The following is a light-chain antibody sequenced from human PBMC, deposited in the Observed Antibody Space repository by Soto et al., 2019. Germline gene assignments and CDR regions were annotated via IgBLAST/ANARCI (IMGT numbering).Light chain of an antibody. CDR2: EVS. Sequence: QSALTQPASVSGSPGQSITISCTGTSSDVGGYNYVSWYQQHPGKAPKLIIYEVSNRPSGVSNRFSGSKSGNTASLTISGLQAEDETDYYCSSFTSISTVVFGGGTKLTGL. CDR1: SSDVGGYNY. CDR3: SSFTSISTVV. J-gene: IGLJ3*02. V-gene: IGLV2-14*01.